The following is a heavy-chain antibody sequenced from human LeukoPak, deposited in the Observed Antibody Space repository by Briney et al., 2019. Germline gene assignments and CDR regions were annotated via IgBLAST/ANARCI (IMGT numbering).Heavy chain of an antibody. V-gene: IGHV4-34*01. CDR1: GFTGSNNY. J-gene: IGHJ4*02. CDR2: INHSGST. Sequence: GSLRLSCAASGFTGSNNYVSWIRQPPGKGLEWIGEINHSGSTNYNPSLKSRVTISVDTSKNQFSLKLSSVTAADTAVYYCAREGDSSSWYPFYFDYWGQGTLVTVSS. CDR3: AREGDSSSWYPFYFDY. D-gene: IGHD6-13*01.